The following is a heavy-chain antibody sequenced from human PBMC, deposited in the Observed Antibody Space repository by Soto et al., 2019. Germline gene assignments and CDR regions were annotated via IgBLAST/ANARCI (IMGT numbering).Heavy chain of an antibody. CDR3: ARDRFLEWLLLRRPPAFDI. J-gene: IGHJ3*02. V-gene: IGHV3-21*01. CDR2: ISSSSSYI. Sequence: GGSLRLSCAASGFTFSSYSMNWVRQAPGKGLEWVSSISSSSSYIYYADSVKGRFTISRDNAKNSLYLQMNSLRAEDTAVYYCARDRFLEWLLLRRPPAFDIWGQGTMVTVSS. CDR1: GFTFSSYS. D-gene: IGHD3-3*01.